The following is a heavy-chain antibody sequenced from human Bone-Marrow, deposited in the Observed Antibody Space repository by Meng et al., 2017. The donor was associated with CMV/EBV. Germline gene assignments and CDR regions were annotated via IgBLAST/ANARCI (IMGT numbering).Heavy chain of an antibody. Sequence: GGSLRLSCAASGFTFSSYAMSWVRQAPGKGLEWVSAISGSGGSTYYADSVKGRFTISRDNSKNTLYLQMNSLRAEDTAVYYCARGCGVGYYSFCYFDFWGQGMLVTVSS. V-gene: IGHV3-23*01. CDR1: GFTFSSYA. J-gene: IGHJ4*02. CDR3: ARGCGVGYYSFCYFDF. D-gene: IGHD3-3*01. CDR2: ISGSGGST.